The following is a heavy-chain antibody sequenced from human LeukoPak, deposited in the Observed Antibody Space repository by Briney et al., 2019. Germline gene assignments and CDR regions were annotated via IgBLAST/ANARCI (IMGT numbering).Heavy chain of an antibody. Sequence: GGSLRLSCAASGFTFSSYSMNWVRQAPGKGLEWVSYIGSSSSTIYYGDSVKGRFTISRDNAKNSLYLQMNSLRVEDTAVYYCARDRSGDDDFWSGYDTNYFDPWGQGTLVTVSS. CDR2: IGSSSSTI. D-gene: IGHD3-3*01. CDR1: GFTFSSYS. J-gene: IGHJ5*02. V-gene: IGHV3-48*01. CDR3: ARDRSGDDDFWSGYDTNYFDP.